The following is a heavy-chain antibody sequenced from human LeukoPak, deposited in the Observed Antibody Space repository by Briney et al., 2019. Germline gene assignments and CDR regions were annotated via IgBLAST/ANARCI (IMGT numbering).Heavy chain of an antibody. V-gene: IGHV3-64D*06. CDR1: GFTFTNYS. J-gene: IGHJ6*02. CDR3: VKIAVAGANYYYYYGMDV. D-gene: IGHD6-19*01. Sequence: AESLSLSCSASGFTFTNYSMHWIRQPPGKGLEYVSAISSNGGSTYYAESVNGRFTISRDNSKNTLYLQMSSLRAEDTAVYYCVKIAVAGANYYYYYGMDVWGQGSTVT. CDR2: ISSNGGST.